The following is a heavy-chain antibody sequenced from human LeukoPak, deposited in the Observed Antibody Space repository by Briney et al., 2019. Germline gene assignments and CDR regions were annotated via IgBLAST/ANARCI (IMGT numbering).Heavy chain of an antibody. V-gene: IGHV5-51*01. Sequence: GESLKISCKGSGYSFNNYWIGWVRQMPGKGLEWMGIIYPGDSDTRYSPSFQGQVTISADKSISTAYLQWSSLRASDTAMYYCASVYDTTGYGYFDYWGQGTLVTVSS. J-gene: IGHJ4*02. CDR1: GYSFNNYW. CDR2: IYPGDSDT. D-gene: IGHD3-22*01. CDR3: ASVYDTTGYGYFDY.